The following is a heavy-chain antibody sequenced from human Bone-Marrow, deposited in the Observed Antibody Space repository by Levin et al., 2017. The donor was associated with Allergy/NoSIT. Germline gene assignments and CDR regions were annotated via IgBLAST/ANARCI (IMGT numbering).Heavy chain of an antibody. CDR1: GFTFSSYS. J-gene: IGHJ6*02. CDR2: ISSSSSTI. V-gene: IGHV3-48*02. Sequence: GGSLRLSCAASGFTFSSYSMNWVRQAPGKGLEWVSYISSSSSTIYYADSVKGRFTISRDNAKNSLYLQMNSLRDEDTAVYYCARDCTNGVCYQVYYYYYGMDVWGQGTTVTVSS. D-gene: IGHD2-8*01. CDR3: ARDCTNGVCYQVYYYYYGMDV.